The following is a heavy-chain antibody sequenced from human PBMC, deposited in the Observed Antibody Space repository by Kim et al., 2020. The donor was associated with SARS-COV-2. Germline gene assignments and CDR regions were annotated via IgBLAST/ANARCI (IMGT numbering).Heavy chain of an antibody. V-gene: IGHV3-64D*06. Sequence: YSASLKGRLTISRDNSKTTVDLQMSRLRAEATAVYYCVKGGPYSRDYFDYWGQGTLVTVSS. J-gene: IGHJ4*02. CDR3: VKGGPYSRDYFDY. D-gene: IGHD6-13*01.